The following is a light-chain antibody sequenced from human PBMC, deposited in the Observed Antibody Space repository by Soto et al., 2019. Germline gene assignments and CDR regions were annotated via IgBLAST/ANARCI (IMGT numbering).Light chain of an antibody. V-gene: IGLV2-14*01. CDR1: SSDIGTYNY. Sequence: QSVLTQPASVSGSPGQSITISCTGTSSDIGTYNYVSWYQQHPGKAPKLMLYEVSNRPSGVSNRFFGSKSGNTASLTISGLQAEDEADYFCNSYTSSSTLYVFGTGTKVTVI. CDR3: NSYTSSSTLYV. CDR2: EVS. J-gene: IGLJ1*01.